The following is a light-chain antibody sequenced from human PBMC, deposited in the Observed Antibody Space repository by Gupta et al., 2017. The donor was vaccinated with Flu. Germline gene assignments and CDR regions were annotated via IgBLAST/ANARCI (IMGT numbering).Light chain of an antibody. CDR1: QSVSSN. J-gene: IGKJ1*01. CDR3: QQYNNCLWT. CDR2: GAS. Sequence: EIVMTQSPATLSVSPGERATLSCRTSQSVSSNLAWYQQKPGQAPRLLIYGASTRATGIPARFSGSGSGTEFTLTISSLQSEDFAVYYCQQYNNCLWTFGQGTKVEIQ. V-gene: IGKV3D-15*01.